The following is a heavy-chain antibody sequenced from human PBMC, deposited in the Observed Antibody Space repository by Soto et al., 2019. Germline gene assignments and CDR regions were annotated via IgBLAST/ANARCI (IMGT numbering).Heavy chain of an antibody. V-gene: IGHV4-59*08. J-gene: IGHJ5*02. Sequence: SETLSLTCTVSGGSISSYYWSWIRQPPGKGLEWIGYIYYSGSTNYNPSLKSRVTISVDTSKNQFSLKLSSVTAADTAVYYCARHPPLWHLNWFDPWGQGTLVTVSS. CDR3: ARHPPLWHLNWFDP. CDR1: GGSISSYY. CDR2: IYYSGST. D-gene: IGHD3-10*01.